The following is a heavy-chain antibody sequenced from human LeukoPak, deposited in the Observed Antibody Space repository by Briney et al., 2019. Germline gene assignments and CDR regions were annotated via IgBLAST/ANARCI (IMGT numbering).Heavy chain of an antibody. Sequence: PGGSLRLSCAASGFTFNKYWLTWVRQAPGRGLEWVANIKQDGSEKYYVDSVKGRFTISRDNAKNSLYLQMNSLRAEDTAVYYCARDLRRRFFDYWGQGTLVTVSS. CDR1: GFTFNKYW. CDR3: ARDLRRRFFDY. J-gene: IGHJ4*02. V-gene: IGHV3-7*01. CDR2: IKQDGSEK.